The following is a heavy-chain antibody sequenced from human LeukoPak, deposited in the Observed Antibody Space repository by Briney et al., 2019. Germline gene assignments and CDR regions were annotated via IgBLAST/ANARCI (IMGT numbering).Heavy chain of an antibody. J-gene: IGHJ1*01. D-gene: IGHD1-26*01. CDR2: IFKGGST. Sequence: GRSLRLSCAVSGLAVSSNHMNWVRQAPGKGLGWVSVIFKGGSTYFADSVKGRFTISRDNSKNTLYLQMNSVRAEDTAVYYCATSIVGLTYDEHFQLWGQGTLVTVSS. CDR3: ATSIVGLTYDEHFQL. CDR1: GLAVSSNH. V-gene: IGHV3-53*01.